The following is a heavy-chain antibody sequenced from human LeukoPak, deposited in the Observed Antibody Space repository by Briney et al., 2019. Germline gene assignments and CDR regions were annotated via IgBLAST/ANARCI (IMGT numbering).Heavy chain of an antibody. J-gene: IGHJ5*02. Sequence: GASVKVSCKASVYTFTGYYMHWVRQAPGQGLEWMGWINPNSGGTNYAQKFQGRVTMTRDTSINTAYMELSRLRSDDTAVYYCVRDGGPTYYYDSSGHYLNWFDPWGQGALVTVSS. D-gene: IGHD3-22*01. V-gene: IGHV1-2*02. CDR3: VRDGGPTYYYDSSGHYLNWFDP. CDR2: INPNSGGT. CDR1: VYTFTGYY.